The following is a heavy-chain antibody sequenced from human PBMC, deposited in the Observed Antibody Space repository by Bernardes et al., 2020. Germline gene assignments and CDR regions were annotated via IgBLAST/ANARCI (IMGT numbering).Heavy chain of an antibody. D-gene: IGHD1-26*01. CDR2: ISYDGSNK. CDR3: ARDGGGNLDV. Sequence: SLRLSCAASGFTFSSYAMHWVRQAPGKGLEWVALISYDGSNKYYADSVKGRFTISRDNSKNTLYLQMNSLRAEDTAVYYCARDGGGNLDVWGQGTTVTVSS. J-gene: IGHJ6*02. CDR1: GFTFSSYA. V-gene: IGHV3-30-3*01.